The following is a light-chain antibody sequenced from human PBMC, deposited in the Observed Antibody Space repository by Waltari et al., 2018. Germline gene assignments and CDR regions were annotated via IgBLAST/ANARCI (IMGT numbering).Light chain of an antibody. CDR1: QSIGRS. Sequence: LTPSLDFTSVPPRENITFPGRSSQSIGRSLHWYQQKPDQAPKLLIKSASQSISGVPSRFSGSGSGTDVTLTISSLEAEDAAAYYCHQSSSLPWTFGQGTKVEIK. CDR2: SAS. V-gene: IGKV6D-21*02. CDR3: HQSSSLPWT. J-gene: IGKJ1*01.